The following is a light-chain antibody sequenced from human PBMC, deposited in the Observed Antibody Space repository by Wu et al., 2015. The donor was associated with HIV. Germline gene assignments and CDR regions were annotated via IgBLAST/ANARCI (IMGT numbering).Light chain of an antibody. Sequence: EIVLTQSPATLSLSPGERATLSCRASQSVSSTYLAWYQQKPGQAPRLVIFGASSRATGIPDRFSGSGSGTDFTLTISRLEPEDFAVYYCQQYGNAPPWTFGQGTKVEIK. CDR3: QQYGNAPPWT. CDR1: QSVSSTY. V-gene: IGKV3-20*01. CDR2: GAS. J-gene: IGKJ1*01.